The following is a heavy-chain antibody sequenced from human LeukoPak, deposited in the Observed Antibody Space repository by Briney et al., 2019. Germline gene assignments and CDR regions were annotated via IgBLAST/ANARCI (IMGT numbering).Heavy chain of an antibody. CDR1: GYTFTSNY. CDR2: IYPRDGST. J-gene: IGHJ4*02. Sequence: ASVKVSCKASGYTFTSNYIHWVRQAPGQGLEWMGMIYPRDGSTSYAQKSQGRVTVTRDTSTSTVHMELSGLRSEDTAVYHCARDQEGFDYWGQGTLVTVSS. V-gene: IGHV1-46*01. CDR3: ARDQEGFDY.